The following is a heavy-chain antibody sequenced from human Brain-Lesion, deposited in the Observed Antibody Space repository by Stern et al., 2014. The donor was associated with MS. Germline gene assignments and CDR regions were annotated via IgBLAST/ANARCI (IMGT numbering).Heavy chain of an antibody. CDR1: GGSISSGGFY. J-gene: IGHJ5*02. D-gene: IGHD2-8*01. CDR3: ARIGVYDQTGWFDP. V-gene: IGHV4-31*03. CDR2: IHYSGSS. Sequence: VQLEESGPGLVKPSQTLSLTCTVSGGSISSGGFYWSWHRPHPGKGLVWIGYIHYSGSSYSNSAHKSRVTISRNTSKNQFALNLISMTAADTAVYYCARIGVYDQTGWFDPWGQGALVTVSS.